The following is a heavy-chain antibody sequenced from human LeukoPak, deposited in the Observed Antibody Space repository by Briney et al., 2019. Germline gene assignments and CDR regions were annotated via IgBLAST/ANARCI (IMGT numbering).Heavy chain of an antibody. CDR2: IYYSGST. CDR1: GGSISSYY. J-gene: IGHJ3*02. CDR3: ARERDLYSSGWYGGDAFDI. D-gene: IGHD6-19*01. Sequence: PSETLSLTCTVSGGSISSYYWSWIRQPPGKGLEWIGYIYYSGSTNYNPSLKSRVTISVDTSKDQFSLKLSSVTAADTAVYYCARERDLYSSGWYGGDAFDIWGQGTMVTVSS. V-gene: IGHV4-59*01.